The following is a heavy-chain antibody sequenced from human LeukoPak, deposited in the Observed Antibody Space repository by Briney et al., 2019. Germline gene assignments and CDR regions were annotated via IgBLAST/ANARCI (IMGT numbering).Heavy chain of an antibody. CDR2: INPNSGGT. J-gene: IGHJ6*03. D-gene: IGHD5-18*01. Sequence: GASVKVSCKASGYTFTGYYMHWVRQAPGQGLEWMGWINPNSGGTNYAQKFQGRVTMTRDTSISTAYMELSRLRSDDAAVYYCARGPHSQYYYYMDVWGKGTTVTVSS. V-gene: IGHV1-2*02. CDR3: ARGPHSQYYYYMDV. CDR1: GYTFTGYY.